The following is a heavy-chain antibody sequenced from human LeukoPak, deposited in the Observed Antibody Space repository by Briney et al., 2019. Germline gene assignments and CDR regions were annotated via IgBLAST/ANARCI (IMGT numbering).Heavy chain of an antibody. CDR3: SRGPLPVTYSYDY. J-gene: IGHJ4*02. CDR1: GFTLSDYS. D-gene: IGHD5-18*01. V-gene: IGHV3-21*06. Sequence: GGSLRLSCAASGFTLSDYSMNWVRQAPGKGLEWVSYISTSSNYIYYADSVKGRFTISRDNAKNSLYLQMNSLRADDTAVYYCSRGPLPVTYSYDYWGEGTLVTVSS. CDR2: ISTSSNYI.